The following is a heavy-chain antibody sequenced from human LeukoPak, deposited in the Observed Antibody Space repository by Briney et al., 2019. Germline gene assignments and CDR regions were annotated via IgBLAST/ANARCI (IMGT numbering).Heavy chain of an antibody. CDR3: ARGTNRGYRVYYFDY. D-gene: IGHD5-18*01. CDR1: GGSFSGYY. V-gene: IGHV4-34*01. CDR2: INHSGST. J-gene: IGHJ4*02. Sequence: SETLSLTCAVYGGSFSGYYWSWIRQPPGKGLEWIGEINHSGSTNYNPFLNPRVTISVDTSKNQFSLKLSSVTAADTAVYYCARGTNRGYRVYYFDYGGQGTLVTVSS.